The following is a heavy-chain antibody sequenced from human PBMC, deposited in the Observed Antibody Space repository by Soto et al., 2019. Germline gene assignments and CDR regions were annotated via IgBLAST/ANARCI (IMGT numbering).Heavy chain of an antibody. J-gene: IGHJ4*02. CDR1: GGSISSSSYY. Sequence: SLTCTVSGGSISSSSYYWGWIRQPPGKGLEWIGSIYYSGSTYYNPSLKSRVTISVDTSKNQFSLKLSSVTAADTAVYYCARLGGYRYGDYFDYWGQGTLVTVSS. D-gene: IGHD5-18*01. CDR2: IYYSGST. V-gene: IGHV4-39*01. CDR3: ARLGGYRYGDYFDY.